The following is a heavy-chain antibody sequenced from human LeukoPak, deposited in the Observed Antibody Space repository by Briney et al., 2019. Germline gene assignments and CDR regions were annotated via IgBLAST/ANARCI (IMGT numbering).Heavy chain of an antibody. D-gene: IGHD3-22*01. Sequence: PSETLSLTCAVYGGSFSDYYWSWIRQPPGKGLEWIGEINHSGSTNYNPSLKSRVTISVDTSKNQFSLKLSSVTAADTAVYYCAGGYDSSGYYRRPFDYWGQGTLVTVSS. CDR1: GGSFSDYY. CDR3: AGGYDSSGYYRRPFDY. J-gene: IGHJ4*02. V-gene: IGHV4-34*01. CDR2: INHSGST.